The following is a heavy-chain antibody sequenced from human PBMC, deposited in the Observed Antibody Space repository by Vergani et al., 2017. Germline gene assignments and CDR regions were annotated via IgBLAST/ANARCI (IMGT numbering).Heavy chain of an antibody. CDR2: IYYSGST. Sequence: QVQLQESGPGLVKPSQTLSLTCTVSGGSISSYYWSWIRQPPGKGLGWIGYIYYSGSTNYNPSLKSRVTISVDTSKNQFSLKLSSVTAADTAVYYCARDSRGGSGWPYYYYYYGMDVWGQGTTVTVSS. CDR1: GGSISSYY. CDR3: ARDSRGGSGWPYYYYYYGMDV. D-gene: IGHD6-19*01. V-gene: IGHV4-59*01. J-gene: IGHJ6*02.